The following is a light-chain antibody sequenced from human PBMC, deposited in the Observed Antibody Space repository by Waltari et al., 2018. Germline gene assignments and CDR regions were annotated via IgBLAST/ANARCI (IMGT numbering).Light chain of an antibody. Sequence: EIVMTQSPIILSVSPGDRATPPCRARHSVGTHLSWYQQRPGQPPRLVIFAASTRATGVPVRFSGSGSGTEFTLTISSLQSEDFAVYYCQQYNDWPLTFGGGT. CDR2: AAS. J-gene: IGKJ4*01. CDR1: HSVGTH. CDR3: QQYNDWPLT. V-gene: IGKV3-15*01.